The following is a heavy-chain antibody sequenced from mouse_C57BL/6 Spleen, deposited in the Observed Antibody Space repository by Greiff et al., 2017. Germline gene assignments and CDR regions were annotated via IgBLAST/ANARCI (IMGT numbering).Heavy chain of an antibody. CDR2: IDPENGDT. CDR1: GFNIKDDY. CDR3: TFITRGY. J-gene: IGHJ2*01. Sequence: VQLQQSGAELVRPGASVKLSCTASGFNIKDDYMHWVKQRPEQGLEWIGWIDPENGDTEYASKFQGKATITADTSSNTAYLQLSSLTSADTAVYYCTFITRGYWGHGTTLTVSS. V-gene: IGHV14-4*01. D-gene: IGHD1-1*01.